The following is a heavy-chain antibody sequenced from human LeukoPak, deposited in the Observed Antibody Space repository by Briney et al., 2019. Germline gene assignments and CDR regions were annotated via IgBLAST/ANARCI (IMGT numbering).Heavy chain of an antibody. V-gene: IGHV3-30-3*01. D-gene: IGHD5-18*01. CDR2: ISYDGSNK. Sequence: GRSLRLSCAASGFTFSNYAMHWVSRAPGKGLEWVAVISYDGSNKYYADSVKGRFTISRDNSKNTLYLQMNSLRAEDTAVYYCARDLYSYGHFDYWGQGTLVTVSS. J-gene: IGHJ4*02. CDR1: GFTFSNYA. CDR3: ARDLYSYGHFDY.